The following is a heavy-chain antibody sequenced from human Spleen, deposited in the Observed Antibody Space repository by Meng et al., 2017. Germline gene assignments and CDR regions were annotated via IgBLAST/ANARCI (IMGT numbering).Heavy chain of an antibody. V-gene: IGHV3-23*01. D-gene: IGHD3-10*01. CDR1: GFSFSSYA. CDR3: AKYSYGLGDYLGY. CDR2: LSGGGFTT. J-gene: IGHJ4*02. Sequence: GESLNISCAASGFSFSSYAMSWVRHAPGKGMEWVSALSGGGFTTYYADSVKGRFAISRHNSKNTLYLQMNSRRAEDTALYYCAKYSYGLGDYLGYWGQGALVTVSS.